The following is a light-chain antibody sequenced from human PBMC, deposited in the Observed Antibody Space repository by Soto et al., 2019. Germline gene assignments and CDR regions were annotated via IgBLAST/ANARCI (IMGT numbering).Light chain of an antibody. CDR2: DAS. CDR1: QSVSSSY. Sequence: EIVLTQSPGTLSLSPGERATLSCRASQSVSSSYLAWYQQKPGQAPRLLIYDASSRATGIPERFSGSGSGTDFTLTISGLEPEDFAVYYCQKYGSSLFTFGPWTKVDIK. V-gene: IGKV3-20*01. J-gene: IGKJ3*01. CDR3: QKYGSSLFT.